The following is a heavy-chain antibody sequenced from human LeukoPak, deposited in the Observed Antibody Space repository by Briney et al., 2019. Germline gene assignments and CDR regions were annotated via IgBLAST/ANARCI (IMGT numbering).Heavy chain of an antibody. CDR3: ARDFGYDSSGYYNY. CDR2: ISAYNGST. V-gene: IGHV1-18*01. Sequence: ASVKVSCKASGYTFTSYGISWVRQAPGQGLEWMGWISAYNGSTNYAQKLQGRVTMTTDTSTSTAYMELRSLRSDDTAVYYCARDFGYDSSGYYNYWGQGTLVTVSS. J-gene: IGHJ4*02. CDR1: GYTFTSYG. D-gene: IGHD3-22*01.